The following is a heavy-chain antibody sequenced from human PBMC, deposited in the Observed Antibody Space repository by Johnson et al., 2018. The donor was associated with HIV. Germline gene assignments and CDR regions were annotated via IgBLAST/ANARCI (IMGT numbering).Heavy chain of an antibody. J-gene: IGHJ3*02. Sequence: VQLVESGGGLVQPGGSLRLSCAASGFTVSRNYMSWVRQAPGKGLEWVSTIIGSGGSTYYAESVKGRFTISRDNSKNTLYLQMNSLRAEDTAVYYCARSYSTSWNASDIWGQGTMVTVSS. D-gene: IGHD4-11*01. CDR2: TIIGSGGST. CDR3: ARSYSTSWNASDI. CDR1: GFTVSRNY. V-gene: IGHV3-66*02.